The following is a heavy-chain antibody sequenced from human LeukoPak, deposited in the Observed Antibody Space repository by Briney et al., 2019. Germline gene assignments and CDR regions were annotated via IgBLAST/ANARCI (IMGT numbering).Heavy chain of an antibody. CDR2: FDPEDGET. CDR1: GYTLKELS. D-gene: IGHD3-10*01. V-gene: IGHV1-24*01. CDR3: APTYGSARWYWFDP. J-gene: IGHJ5*02. Sequence: ASVKVSCKVSGYTLKELSMHWVRQAPGKXLEWMGGFDPEDGETLYAQKFQGRVSMTEDTSTDTAYVELSSLKYEDTAVYYCAPTYGSARWYWFDPWGQGTLVTVSS.